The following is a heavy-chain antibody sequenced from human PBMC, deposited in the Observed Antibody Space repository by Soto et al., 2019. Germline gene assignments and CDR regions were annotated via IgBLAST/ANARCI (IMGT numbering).Heavy chain of an antibody. D-gene: IGHD3-16*02. CDR3: ARVYLKSWGSYRYHYYYYMDV. CDR2: INHSGST. V-gene: IGHV4-34*01. J-gene: IGHJ6*03. Sequence: SETLSLTCAVYGGSFSGYYWSWIRQPPGKGLEWIGEINHSGSTNYNPSLKSRVTISVDTSKNQFSLKLSSVTAADTAVYYCARVYLKSWGSYRYHYYYYMDVWGKGTTVTVSS. CDR1: GGSFSGYY.